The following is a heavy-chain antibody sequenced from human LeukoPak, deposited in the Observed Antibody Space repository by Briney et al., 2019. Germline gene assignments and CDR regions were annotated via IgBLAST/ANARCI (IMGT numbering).Heavy chain of an antibody. CDR3: ARLLMVRGVKSYYYYYMDV. CDR2: IYTSGST. CDR1: GGSVSTGSYY. Sequence: PSQTLSLTCTVSGGSVSTGSYYWSWIRQPAGRGLEWIGRIYTSGSTNYNPSLKSRVTMSVDTSKNQFSLKLSSVTAADTAVYYCARLLMVRGVKSYYYYYMDVWGKGTTVTISS. D-gene: IGHD3-10*01. J-gene: IGHJ6*03. V-gene: IGHV4-61*02.